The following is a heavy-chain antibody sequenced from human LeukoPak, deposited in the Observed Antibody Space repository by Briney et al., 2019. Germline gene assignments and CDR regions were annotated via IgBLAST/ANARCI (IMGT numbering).Heavy chain of an antibody. D-gene: IGHD4-11*01. CDR1: GGSISSNSYY. J-gene: IGHJ6*03. V-gene: IGHV4-61*03. CDR2: VDHTGST. Sequence: SETLSLTCAVSGGSISSNSYYWTWIRQPPGKGLEWIGYVDHTGSTKFNPSLNGRVSISRDTSNNFFSLRLRSVTAADTAVYFCARGRVSSSTWYSTYYYFFYMDFWGKGTTVTVSS. CDR3: ARGRVSSSTWYSTYYYFFYMDF.